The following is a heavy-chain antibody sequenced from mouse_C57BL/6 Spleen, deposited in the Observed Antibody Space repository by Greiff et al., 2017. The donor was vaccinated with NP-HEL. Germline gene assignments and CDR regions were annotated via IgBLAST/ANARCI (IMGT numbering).Heavy chain of an antibody. CDR3: ARWDGNYVYFDY. CDR2: INPSSGYP. Sequence: VQLQQSGAELAKPGASVKLSCKASGYTFTSYWMHWVKQRPGPGLEWIGYINPSSGYPKYHQKFKDKATLTADKSSSTAYMQLSSLTYEDSAVYYCARWDGNYVYFDYWGQGTTLTVSS. V-gene: IGHV1-7*01. D-gene: IGHD2-1*01. J-gene: IGHJ2*01. CDR1: GYTFTSYW.